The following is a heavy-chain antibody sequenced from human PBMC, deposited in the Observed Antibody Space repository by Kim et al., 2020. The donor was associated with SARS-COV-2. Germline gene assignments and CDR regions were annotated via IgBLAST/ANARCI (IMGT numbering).Heavy chain of an antibody. Sequence: SETLSLTCAVYGGSFSGYYWSWIRQPPGKGLEWIGEINHSGSTNYNPSLKSRVTISVDTSKNQFSLKLSSVTAADTAVYYCARTRRQAAAGTPRPAYYYYGMDVWGQGTTVTVSS. CDR1: GGSFSGYY. CDR3: ARTRRQAAAGTPRPAYYYYGMDV. CDR2: INHSGST. V-gene: IGHV4-34*01. J-gene: IGHJ6*02. D-gene: IGHD6-13*01.